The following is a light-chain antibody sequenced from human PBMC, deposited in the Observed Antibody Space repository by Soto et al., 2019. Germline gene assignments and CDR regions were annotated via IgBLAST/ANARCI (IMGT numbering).Light chain of an antibody. CDR3: QRYKSYAST. Sequence: DIQMTQSPSTLSASVGDRVTITCRASQSISSWLAWYQQKPGKAPKLLIYDASSLESGVTSRFSGRGAGTEFPLASSCLPTDDCATYYFQRYKSYASTVRQGTKVELK. J-gene: IGKJ1*01. CDR2: DAS. V-gene: IGKV1-5*01. CDR1: QSISSW.